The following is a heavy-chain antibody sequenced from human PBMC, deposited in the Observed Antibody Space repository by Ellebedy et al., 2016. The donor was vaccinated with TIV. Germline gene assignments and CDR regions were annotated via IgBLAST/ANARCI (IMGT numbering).Heavy chain of an antibody. D-gene: IGHD2-2*01. CDR2: IYYSGST. CDR1: GGSISSSSYY. Sequence: MPSETLSLTCTVSGGSISSSSYYWGWIRQPPGKGLEWIGSIYYSGSTYYNPSLKSRVTISVDTSKNQFSLKLSSVTAADTALYYCARLTDCSSTTCYCADYWGQGTLVTVSS. V-gene: IGHV4-39*01. J-gene: IGHJ4*02. CDR3: ARLTDCSSTTCYCADY.